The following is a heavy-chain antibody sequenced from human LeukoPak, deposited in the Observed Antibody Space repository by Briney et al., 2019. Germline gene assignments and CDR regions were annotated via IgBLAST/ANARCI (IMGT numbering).Heavy chain of an antibody. CDR2: IKQDGSEK. Sequence: GGSLRLSCAASGFTFSNYWMSRVRQAPGKGLEWVANIKQDGSEKYYVDSVKGRFTISRDNAKNSLYLQMNSLRAEDTAVYYCASFRITVAGRTGQDYWGQGTLVTVSS. D-gene: IGHD6-19*01. J-gene: IGHJ4*02. V-gene: IGHV3-7*01. CDR1: GFTFSNYW. CDR3: ASFRITVAGRTGQDY.